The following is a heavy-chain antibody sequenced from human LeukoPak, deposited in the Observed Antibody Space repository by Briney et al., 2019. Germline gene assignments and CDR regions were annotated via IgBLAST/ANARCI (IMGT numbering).Heavy chain of an antibody. V-gene: IGHV3-21*01. Sequence: GGSLRLSCAASGFTFSSYSMNWVRQAPGKRLEWVSSISTSSSYIYYADSVKGRFTISRYNAKNSLYLQMNSLRAEDTAVYYCAREQFMYYYDSSRYCVFWGERSLVTVSS. CDR2: ISTSSSYI. CDR1: GFTFSSYS. D-gene: IGHD3-22*01. CDR3: AREQFMYYYDSSRYCVF. J-gene: IGHJ4*02.